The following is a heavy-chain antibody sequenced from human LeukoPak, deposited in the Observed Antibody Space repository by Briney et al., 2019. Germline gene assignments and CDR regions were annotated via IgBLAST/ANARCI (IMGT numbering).Heavy chain of an antibody. D-gene: IGHD3-16*01. CDR3: ARDDDVYGIDY. V-gene: IGHV3-74*01. CDR2: IKKDGTYR. CDR1: GFTFSGNW. Sequence: PGGSLRLSCVVSGFTFSGNWMHWVRQGPGKGLKCVARIKKDGTYRDYADSVKGRFTISRDNAKNTLFLQMDSLRDEDTAVYYCARDDDVYGIDYWGQGTLVTVSS. J-gene: IGHJ4*02.